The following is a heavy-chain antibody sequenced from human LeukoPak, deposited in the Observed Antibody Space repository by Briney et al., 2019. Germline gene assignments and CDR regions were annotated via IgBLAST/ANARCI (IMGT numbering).Heavy chain of an antibody. D-gene: IGHD2-2*01. CDR2: ISGSGGST. J-gene: IGHJ4*02. Sequence: GGSLRLSCAASGFTFSSYAMSWVRQAPGKGLEWVSAISGSGGSTYYADSVKGRFTISRDNSKNTLYLQMNSLRAEDTAVYYCARDLISSYCGTTTCHPNYYFDYWGQGTLVTVSS. CDR3: ARDLISSYCGTTTCHPNYYFDY. CDR1: GFTFSSYA. V-gene: IGHV3-23*01.